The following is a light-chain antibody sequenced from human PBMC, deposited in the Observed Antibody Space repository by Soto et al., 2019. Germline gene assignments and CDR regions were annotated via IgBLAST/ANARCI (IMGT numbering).Light chain of an antibody. CDR1: QSVSSSY. V-gene: IGKV3-20*01. CDR3: QQYGSSPQT. Sequence: EIVLTQAPGTLSLSPGERGTLSCRASQSVSSSYLAWYQQKPGQAPRLLIYGASSRATGIPDRFSGSGSGTDFTLYISSLEPEDLAVYYCQQYGSSPQTFGQGTNLEIK. J-gene: IGKJ2*01. CDR2: GAS.